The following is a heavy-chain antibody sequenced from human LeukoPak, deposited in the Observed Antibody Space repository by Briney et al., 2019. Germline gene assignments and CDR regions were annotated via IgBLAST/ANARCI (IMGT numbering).Heavy chain of an antibody. Sequence: GGSLRLSCAASGFTVSSNYMSWVRQAPGKGLEWVSVIYSGGSTYYADSVKGTFTISRDNSRNTLYLQMNSLRAEDTAVYYCARGSRCGVVERDAFDIWGQGTMVTVSS. J-gene: IGHJ3*02. D-gene: IGHD3-3*01. V-gene: IGHV3-53*01. CDR2: IYSGGST. CDR3: ARGSRCGVVERDAFDI. CDR1: GFTVSSNY.